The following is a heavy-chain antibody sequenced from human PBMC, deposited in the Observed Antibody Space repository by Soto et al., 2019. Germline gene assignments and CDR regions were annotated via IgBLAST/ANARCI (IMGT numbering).Heavy chain of an antibody. D-gene: IGHD2-2*01. CDR2: ISAYNGNT. J-gene: IGHJ6*02. V-gene: IGHV1-18*01. CDR3: AGDLLLDIVVVPAAGNYMDV. CDR1: GYTFTSYG. Sequence: ASVKVSCKASGYTFTSYGISWVRQAPGQGLEWMGWISAYNGNTNYAQKLQGRVTMTTDTSTSTAYMELRSLRSDDTAVYYCAGDLLLDIVVVPAAGNYMDVWGQGTTVTVSS.